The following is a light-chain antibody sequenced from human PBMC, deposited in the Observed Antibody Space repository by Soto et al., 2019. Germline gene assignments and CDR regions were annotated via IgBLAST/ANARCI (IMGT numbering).Light chain of an antibody. V-gene: IGLV2-11*01. CDR2: EVF. Sequence: QSVLTQPRSVSGSPGQSVAISCTGSSTDVGYYDSVSWYQHHPGKAPKLLIYEVFKRPSRVPDRFSGSKSSTTASLTISGLQAEDEGDYYRCSYSGSFVVFGGGTKLTVL. CDR1: STDVGYYDS. J-gene: IGLJ2*01. CDR3: CSYSGSFVV.